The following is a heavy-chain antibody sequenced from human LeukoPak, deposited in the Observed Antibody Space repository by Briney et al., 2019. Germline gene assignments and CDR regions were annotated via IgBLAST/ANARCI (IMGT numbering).Heavy chain of an antibody. Sequence: PGGSLRLSCAASGFTFSSYEMNWVRQAPGKGLEWVSYISSSGSTIYYADSVKGRFAISRDNAKNSLYLQMNRLRAEDTAVYYCSAGDDYYDSSDYYSAWAFNVWGQGTMVTVSS. J-gene: IGHJ3*01. V-gene: IGHV3-48*03. CDR1: GFTFSSYE. D-gene: IGHD3-22*01. CDR2: ISSSGSTI. CDR3: SAGDDYYDSSDYYSAWAFNV.